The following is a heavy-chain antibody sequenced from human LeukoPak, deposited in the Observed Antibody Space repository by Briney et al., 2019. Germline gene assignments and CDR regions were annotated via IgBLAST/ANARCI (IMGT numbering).Heavy chain of an antibody. CDR3: ARHGAIAAATYLDY. D-gene: IGHD6-13*01. V-gene: IGHV5-51*01. Sequence: GASLEISCKGSGYIFISYWIGWVRQMPGKGLEWMGIIYPGDSDTRYSPSFQGQVTISADKSISTAYLQWSSLKASDTAMYYCARHGAIAAATYLDYWGQGTLVTVSS. J-gene: IGHJ4*02. CDR2: IYPGDSDT. CDR1: GYIFISYW.